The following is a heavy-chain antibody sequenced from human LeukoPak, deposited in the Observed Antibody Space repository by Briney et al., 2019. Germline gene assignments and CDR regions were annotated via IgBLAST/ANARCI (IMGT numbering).Heavy chain of an antibody. CDR3: TSLNSGYGGWFDQ. Sequence: SETLSLTCAVYGGSFSGYYWSWIRQPPGKGLEWIGEINHSGSTNYNPSLKSRVTISVDTSKNQFSLKLSSVTAADTAVYYCTSLNSGYGGWFDQWGQGTLVTVSS. CDR1: GGSFSGYY. V-gene: IGHV4-34*01. D-gene: IGHD5-12*01. J-gene: IGHJ5*02. CDR2: INHSGST.